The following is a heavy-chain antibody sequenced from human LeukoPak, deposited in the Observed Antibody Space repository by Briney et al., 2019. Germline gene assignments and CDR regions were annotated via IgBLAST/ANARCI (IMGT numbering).Heavy chain of an antibody. V-gene: IGHV4-59*01. CDR1: GGSISSYY. J-gene: IGHJ4*02. D-gene: IGHD2-15*01. CDR3: ATGYCSGGSCLFDY. CDR2: IYYTGST. Sequence: SETLSLTCTDTGGSISSYYWGWIRQPPGKGLEWIRYIYYTGSTNYNPSLKSRVTISVDTSKNQFSLKLSSVTAADTAVYYCATGYCSGGSCLFDYWGQGTLVTVSS.